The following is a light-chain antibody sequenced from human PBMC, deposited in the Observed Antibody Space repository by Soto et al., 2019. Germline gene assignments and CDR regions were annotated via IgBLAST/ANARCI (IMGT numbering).Light chain of an antibody. Sequence: QSALTQPASVSGSPGQSITISCTGTSSDVGSYNLVSWYQQHPGKAPKLMIYEGSKRPSGVSNRFSGSKSDNTASLTISGLQAEDEADYYCCSYAGTNWVFGGGTKVTVL. CDR3: CSYAGTNWV. CDR1: SSDVGSYNL. V-gene: IGLV2-23*01. J-gene: IGLJ3*02. CDR2: EGS.